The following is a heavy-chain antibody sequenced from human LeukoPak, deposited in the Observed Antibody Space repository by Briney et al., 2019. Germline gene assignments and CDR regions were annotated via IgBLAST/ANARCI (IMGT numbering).Heavy chain of an antibody. Sequence: GASVKVSCKASGYTFTSYGISWVRQAPGQGLEWMGWISAYNGNTNYAQKLQGRVTMTTDTSTSTAYMELSSLRSEDTAVYYCARSNGPVLVSPGAPINYYYFYMDVWGKGTTVTVSS. CDR3: ARSNGPVLVSPGAPINYYYFYMDV. J-gene: IGHJ6*03. D-gene: IGHD3-3*02. CDR2: ISAYNGNT. V-gene: IGHV1-18*01. CDR1: GYTFTSYG.